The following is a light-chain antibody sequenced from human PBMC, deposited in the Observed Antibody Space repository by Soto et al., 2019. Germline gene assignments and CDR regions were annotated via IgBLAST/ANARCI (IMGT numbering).Light chain of an antibody. Sequence: IQMTQSPSTLSASVLYRVTITFLASRNISTWLAWFQQKPGKAPNLLIYDASSLQSGVPSRFSGSGSGTQFTLTISSLQPDDFATYFCQQYNSYSITFGQGTRLEIK. CDR1: RNISTW. CDR3: QQYNSYSIT. V-gene: IGKV1-5*01. J-gene: IGKJ5*01. CDR2: DAS.